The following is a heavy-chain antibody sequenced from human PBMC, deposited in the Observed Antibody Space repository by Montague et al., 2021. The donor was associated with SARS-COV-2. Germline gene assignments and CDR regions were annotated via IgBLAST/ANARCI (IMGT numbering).Heavy chain of an antibody. Sequence: SLRLSCAASGFTFSTYAIHWVRQAPGKGLEWVAIMSHDGNFEQYADSVKGRFTISGDSSKDTLHLQMNSLTAEDTAVYYCAVQPRDSSAWHPFDYWGQGTLVTVSS. CDR1: GFTFSTYA. D-gene: IGHD6-19*01. J-gene: IGHJ4*02. CDR2: MSHDGNFE. CDR3: AVQPRDSSAWHPFDY. V-gene: IGHV3-33*01.